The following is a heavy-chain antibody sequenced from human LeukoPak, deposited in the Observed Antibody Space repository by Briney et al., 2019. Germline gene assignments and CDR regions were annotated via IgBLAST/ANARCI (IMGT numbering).Heavy chain of an antibody. Sequence: GGSLRLSCAASGFTFDDYAMHWVRQAPGKGLEWVSGISWNSGSIGYADSVKGRFTISRDNAKNSLYLQMNSLRAEDMALYYCAKGIGSVLLSYFDYWGQGTLVTVSS. CDR2: ISWNSGSI. J-gene: IGHJ4*02. CDR3: AKGIGSVLLSYFDY. CDR1: GFTFDDYA. D-gene: IGHD2/OR15-2a*01. V-gene: IGHV3-9*03.